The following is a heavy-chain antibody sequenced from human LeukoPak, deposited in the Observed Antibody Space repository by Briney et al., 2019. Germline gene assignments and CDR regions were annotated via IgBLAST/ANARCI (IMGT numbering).Heavy chain of an antibody. CDR1: GFTFSSYA. CDR2: ISYDGSNK. V-gene: IGHV3-30*04. D-gene: IGHD3-22*01. Sequence: GGSLRLSCAASGFTFSSYAMHWVRQAPGKGLEWVAVISYDGSNKYYADSVKGRFTISRDNSKNTLYLQMNSLRAEDTAVYYCARDFYYYDSSGYPRRAGSAFDIWGQGTMVTVSS. CDR3: ARDFYYYDSSGYPRRAGSAFDI. J-gene: IGHJ3*02.